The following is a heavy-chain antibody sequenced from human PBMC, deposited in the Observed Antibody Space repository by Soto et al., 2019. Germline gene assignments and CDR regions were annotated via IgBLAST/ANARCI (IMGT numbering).Heavy chain of an antibody. CDR2: IHYSGDT. D-gene: IGHD5-12*01. J-gene: IGHJ5*02. CDR3: VRGDGYVRGFDL. V-gene: IGHV4-30-4*01. Sequence: QVQLQESGPGLVKPSQTLSLTCTVSGGSLIRGDYYWSWIRQPPGKGLEWIGDIHYSGDTNYNPSLKSRITISIDTSKNQFSLKLSSVTAADTAVYYGVRGDGYVRGFDLWGQGTLVTVSS. CDR1: GGSLIRGDYY.